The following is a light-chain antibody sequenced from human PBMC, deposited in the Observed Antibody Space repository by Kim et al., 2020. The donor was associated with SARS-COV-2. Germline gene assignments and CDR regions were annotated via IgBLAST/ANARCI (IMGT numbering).Light chain of an antibody. CDR2: STS. CDR3: LLYYGGAQPWV. Sequence: TVTLTCASRTGAVTSDYNPNWFQQKPGQAPRALIYSTSNKHSWTHARFSGALLGGNAALTLSGVQPEDEAEYYCLLYYGGAQPWVFGGGTQLTVL. V-gene: IGLV7-43*01. J-gene: IGLJ3*02. CDR1: TGAVTSDYN.